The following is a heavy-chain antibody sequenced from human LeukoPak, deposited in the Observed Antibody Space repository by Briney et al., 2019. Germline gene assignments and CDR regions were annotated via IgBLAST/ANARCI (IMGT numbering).Heavy chain of an antibody. J-gene: IGHJ4*02. V-gene: IGHV4-30-4*01. D-gene: IGHD3-3*01. CDR2: IYYSGST. CDR3: ARADLFGVVIYFDY. CDR1: GGSFSSGDYY. Sequence: SETLSLTCTVSGGSFSSGDYYWSWLRQPPGRGLEWIGYIYYSGSTYYNPSLKSRVTISVDTSKNQFSLKLSFVTAADTAVYYCARADLFGVVIYFDYWGQGTLVTVSS.